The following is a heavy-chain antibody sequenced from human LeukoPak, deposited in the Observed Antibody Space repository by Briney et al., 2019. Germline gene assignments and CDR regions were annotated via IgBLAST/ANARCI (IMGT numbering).Heavy chain of an antibody. D-gene: IGHD4-11*01. CDR3: ARDNRVKFDP. CDR1: GGSISIGSYY. V-gene: IGHV4-61*02. CDR2: VYASGST. Sequence: PSETLSLTCTVSGGSISIGSYYWSWIRQPAGKGLEWIGRVYASGSTNYNPSLKSRVTISVDTSKNQFSLKLSSVTAADTAVYYCARDNRVKFDPWGQGTLVTVSS. J-gene: IGHJ5*02.